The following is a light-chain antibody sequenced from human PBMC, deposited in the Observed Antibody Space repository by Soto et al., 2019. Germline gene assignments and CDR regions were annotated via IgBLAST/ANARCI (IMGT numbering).Light chain of an antibody. CDR3: QQSYIPTYT. Sequence: DIQMTQSPSSLSASVGDRVTITCRASQMISRYLNWYQQPPGKAPKLLISSASNLQSGVPSRFSGSGSGKDFTLTISRLQPEDFATYYCQQSYIPTYTFGQGTKLEIK. CDR2: SAS. J-gene: IGKJ2*01. CDR1: QMISRY. V-gene: IGKV1-39*01.